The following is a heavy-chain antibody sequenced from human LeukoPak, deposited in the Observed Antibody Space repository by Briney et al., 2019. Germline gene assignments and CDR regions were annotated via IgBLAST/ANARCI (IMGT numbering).Heavy chain of an antibody. Sequence: PGGSLRLSCAASGFTFSDYAMNWVRQAPGKGLEWISSISGSGGRTYYADSVKGRFTISRDNSKNTLYVQMNSLRAEDTAVYYCAKDRDDISDPDAFNIWGQGTMVTVSS. CDR2: ISGSGGRT. CDR3: AKDRDDISDPDAFNI. CDR1: GFTFSDYA. V-gene: IGHV3-23*01. J-gene: IGHJ3*02. D-gene: IGHD2-21*01.